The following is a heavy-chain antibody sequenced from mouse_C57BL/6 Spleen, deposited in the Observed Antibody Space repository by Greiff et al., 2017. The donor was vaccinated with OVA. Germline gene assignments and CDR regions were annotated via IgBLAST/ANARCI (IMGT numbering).Heavy chain of an antibody. V-gene: IGHV3-6*01. D-gene: IGHD2-12*01. CDR3: ARDGYSQNDAMDY. CDR2: ISYDGSN. Sequence: EVQRVESGPGLVKPSQSLSLTCSVTGYSITSGYYWNWIRQFPGNKLEWMGYISYDGSNNYNPSLKNRISITRDTSKNQFFLKLNSVTTEDTATYYCARDGYSQNDAMDYWGQGTSVTVSS. J-gene: IGHJ4*01. CDR1: GYSITSGYY.